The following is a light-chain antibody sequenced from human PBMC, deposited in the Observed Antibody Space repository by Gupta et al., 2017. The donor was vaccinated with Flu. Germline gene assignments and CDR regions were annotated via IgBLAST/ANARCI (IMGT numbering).Light chain of an antibody. Sequence: QLVLTQSPSAPASLGASVKPTCTLSSGHSNYAIAWHPQQPQKGPRYLMKFNSDGSHNRGDGIPDRFSGSSSGAERYLTISSLQSEDEADYYCQTWGSGMGVFGGGTKLPVL. CDR3: QTWGSGMGV. CDR1: SGHSNYA. J-gene: IGLJ3*02. CDR2: FNSDGSH. V-gene: IGLV4-69*01.